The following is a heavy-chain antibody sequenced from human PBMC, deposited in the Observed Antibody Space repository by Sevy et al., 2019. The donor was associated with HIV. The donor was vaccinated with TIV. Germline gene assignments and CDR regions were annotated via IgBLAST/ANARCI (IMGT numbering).Heavy chain of an antibody. CDR3: AKESSIAVADYYYYGMDV. Sequence: GGSLRLSCAASGFTFSSYGMHWVRQAPGKGLEWVAVISYDGSNKYYADPVKGRFTISRDNSKNTLYLQMNSLRAEDTAVYYCAKESSIAVADYYYYGMDVWGQGTTVTVSS. D-gene: IGHD6-19*01. V-gene: IGHV3-30*18. J-gene: IGHJ6*02. CDR1: GFTFSSYG. CDR2: ISYDGSNK.